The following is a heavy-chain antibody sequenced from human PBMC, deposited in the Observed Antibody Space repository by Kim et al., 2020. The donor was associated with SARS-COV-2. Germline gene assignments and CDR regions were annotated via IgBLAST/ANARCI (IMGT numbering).Heavy chain of an antibody. V-gene: IGHV3-23*01. Sequence: DSVQGRFTISRDNSKNSLYLQMNSLRAEDTAVYYCAKNPRQWLVPGNWFDPWGQGTLVTVSS. J-gene: IGHJ5*02. CDR3: AKNPRQWLVPGNWFDP. D-gene: IGHD6-19*01.